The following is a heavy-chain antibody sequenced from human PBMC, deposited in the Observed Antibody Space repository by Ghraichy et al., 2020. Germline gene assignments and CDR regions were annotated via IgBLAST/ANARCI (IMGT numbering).Heavy chain of an antibody. CDR1: GGSISSYY. CDR2: IHHSESA. J-gene: IGHJ4*02. CDR3: ARGDFWTGYYGGEFNY. Sequence: SETLSLTCTVSGGSISSYYWNWIRQPPGKGLEWIGYIHHSESANYNFSLKSRVTISADTSKNQFSLRLTSVTAADTAVYYCARGDFWTGYYGGEFNYWGQGTLVTVSS. V-gene: IGHV4-59*01. D-gene: IGHD3/OR15-3a*01.